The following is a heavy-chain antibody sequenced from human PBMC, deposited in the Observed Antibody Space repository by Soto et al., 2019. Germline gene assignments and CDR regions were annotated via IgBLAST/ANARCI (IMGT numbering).Heavy chain of an antibody. CDR2: ISSSGSTI. J-gene: IGHJ4*02. D-gene: IGHD3-10*01. CDR1: GFTFSDYY. V-gene: IGHV3-11*01. CDR3: ARDLVITPGITMVRGVIGY. Sequence: QVQLVESGGGLVKPGGSLRLSCAASGFTFSDYYMSWIRQAPGKGLEWVSYISSSGSTIYYADSVKGRFTISRDNAKNSPYLQMNSLRAEDTAVYYCARDLVITPGITMVRGVIGYWGQGTLVTVSS.